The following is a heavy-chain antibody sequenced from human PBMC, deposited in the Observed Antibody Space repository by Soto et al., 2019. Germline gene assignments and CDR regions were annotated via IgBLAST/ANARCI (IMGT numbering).Heavy chain of an antibody. J-gene: IGHJ6*03. D-gene: IGHD3-3*01. V-gene: IGHV4-4*02. CDR3: AGVGRIFLDYYYYYMDV. CDR1: SGSISSSNW. Sequence: SETLSLTCAVSSGSISSSNWWSWVRQPPGKGLEWIGEIYHSGSTNYNPSLKSRVTISVDKSKNQFSLKLISVTAADTAVYYCAGVGRIFLDYYYYYMDVWGKGTTVTVSS. CDR2: IYHSGST.